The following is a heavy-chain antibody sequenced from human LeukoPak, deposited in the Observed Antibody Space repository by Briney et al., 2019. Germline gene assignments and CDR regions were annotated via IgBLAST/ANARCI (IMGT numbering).Heavy chain of an antibody. CDR2: IIPIFGTA. D-gene: IGHD6-13*01. CDR3: AGRIARRGLGPDDRKPPFYDY. V-gene: IGHV1-69*05. CDR1: GGTFSSYA. J-gene: IGHJ4*02. Sequence: GASVKVSCKASGGTFSSYAISWVRQAPGQGLEWMGGIIPIFGTANYAQKFQGRVTITTDESTSTAYMELSSLRSEDTAVYYCAGRIARRGLGPDDRKPPFYDYWGQGTLVTVSS.